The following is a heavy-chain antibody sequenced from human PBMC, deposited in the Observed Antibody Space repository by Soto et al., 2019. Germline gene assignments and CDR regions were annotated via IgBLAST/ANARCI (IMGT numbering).Heavy chain of an antibody. V-gene: IGHV4-30-2*01. D-gene: IGHD2-15*01. CDR1: GDTITSGGYL. Sequence: LSLTCTVSGDTITSGGYLWTWIRQPPGQGLEWLGHIHHSGRTYYSPSLKSRVTISMDGSNNRFSLRLTSVTAADTAVYYCARGQYCSGGSCYSEPLPCWGQGTPVTVSS. J-gene: IGHJ4*02. CDR2: IHHSGRT. CDR3: ARGQYCSGGSCYSEPLPC.